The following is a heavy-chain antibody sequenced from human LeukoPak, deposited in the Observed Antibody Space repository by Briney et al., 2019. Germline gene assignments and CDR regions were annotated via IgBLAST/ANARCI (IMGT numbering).Heavy chain of an antibody. CDR2: IIPMFDSR. CDR1: GGTFRSNG. Sequence: ASVKVSCNASGGTFRSNGYTWVRQAPGQGLEWMGGIIPMFDSRSFAQKFQGRVTLTADESWSTVYMEPRNLTSEDTAIYYCAREANFGGNLNWFDPWGQGTLVTVSS. V-gene: IGHV1-69*13. J-gene: IGHJ5*02. D-gene: IGHD4-23*01. CDR3: AREANFGGNLNWFDP.